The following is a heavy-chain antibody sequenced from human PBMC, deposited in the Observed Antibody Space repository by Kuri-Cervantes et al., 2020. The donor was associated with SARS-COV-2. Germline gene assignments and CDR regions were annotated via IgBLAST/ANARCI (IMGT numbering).Heavy chain of an antibody. CDR3: ARRTVGHFDL. J-gene: IGHJ2*01. V-gene: IGHV4-38-2*01. D-gene: IGHD3-16*01. Sequence: GSLRLSCAVSGGSFSRYYWNWVRQPPGKGLEWIGSIYHSGSTYYNPSLKSRVTISVDTSKNQFSLKLSSVTAADTAVYYCARRTVGHFDLWGRGTLVTVSS. CDR1: GGSFSRYY. CDR2: IYHSGST.